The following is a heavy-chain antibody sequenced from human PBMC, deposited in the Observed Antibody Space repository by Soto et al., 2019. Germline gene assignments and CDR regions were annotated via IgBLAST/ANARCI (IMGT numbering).Heavy chain of an antibody. CDR2: ISYDGSNK. Sequence: GGSLRLSCAASGFTFSSYAMHWVRQAPGKGLEWVAVISYDGSNKYYADSVKGRFTISRDNSKNTLYLQMNSLRAEDTAVYYCARDGDVVVVAATDSYYYGMDVWGQGTTVTVSS. CDR3: ARDGDVVVVAATDSYYYGMDV. J-gene: IGHJ6*02. V-gene: IGHV3-30-3*01. D-gene: IGHD2-15*01. CDR1: GFTFSSYA.